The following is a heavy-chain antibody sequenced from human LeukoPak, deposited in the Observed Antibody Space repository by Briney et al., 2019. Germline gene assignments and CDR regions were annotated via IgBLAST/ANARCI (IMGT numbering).Heavy chain of an antibody. CDR3: VRNFDSYNAFDI. CDR2: IYYSGSP. V-gene: IGHV4-30-4*01. CDR1: GGSISSSDYY. D-gene: IGHD3-22*01. Sequence: SETLSLTCAVSGGSISSSDYYWSRIRQPPGKGLEWIGYIYYSGSPYYIPSLKSRVTISLDTSKNQFSLKLSSVTAADTAVYYCVRNFDSYNAFDIWGQGTMVTVSS. J-gene: IGHJ3*02.